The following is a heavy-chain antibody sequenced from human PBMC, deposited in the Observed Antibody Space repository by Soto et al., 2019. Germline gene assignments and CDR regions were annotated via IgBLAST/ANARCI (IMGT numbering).Heavy chain of an antibody. CDR2: IYYSGST. CDR1: GGSISSYY. D-gene: IGHD2-15*01. V-gene: IGHV4-59*01. J-gene: IGHJ1*01. Sequence: QVQLQESGPGLVKPSETLSLTCTVSGGSISSYYWSWIRQPPGKGLEWIGYIYYSGSTNYNPSLKSRVTISVHTSKNQFSLKLSSVTAADTAVYYCARGKRGYCSGGSCLEYFQHWGQGTLVTVSS. CDR3: ARGKRGYCSGGSCLEYFQH.